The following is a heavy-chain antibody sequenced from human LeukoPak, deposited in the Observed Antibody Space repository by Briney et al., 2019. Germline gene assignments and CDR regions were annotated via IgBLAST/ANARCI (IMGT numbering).Heavy chain of an antibody. J-gene: IGHJ4*02. CDR3: ARDGPYDSSGYFDY. CDR1: GFTFHDYD. Sequence: RPGGSLRLSCAASGFTFHDYDMSWVRQSPGKGLEWVSGINWNGDRTGYADSVKGRFTISRDNAKNALYLQMNSLRAEYTAVYYCARDGPYDSSGYFDYWGQGTLVTVSS. V-gene: IGHV3-20*04. CDR2: INWNGDRT. D-gene: IGHD3-22*01.